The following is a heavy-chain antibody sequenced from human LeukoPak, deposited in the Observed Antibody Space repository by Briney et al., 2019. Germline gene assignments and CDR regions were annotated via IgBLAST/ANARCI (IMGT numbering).Heavy chain of an antibody. V-gene: IGHV3-66*01. CDR1: GFTVSSNY. CDR2: IYSGGST. Sequence: GGSLRLSCAASGFTVSSNYMSWVRLAPGKGLEWVSVIYSGGSTYYADSVKGRFTISRDNSKNTLYLQMNSLRAEDTAVYYCAIPHSGYCSGGSCYGDYWGQGTLVTVSS. J-gene: IGHJ4*02. CDR3: AIPHSGYCSGGSCYGDY. D-gene: IGHD2-15*01.